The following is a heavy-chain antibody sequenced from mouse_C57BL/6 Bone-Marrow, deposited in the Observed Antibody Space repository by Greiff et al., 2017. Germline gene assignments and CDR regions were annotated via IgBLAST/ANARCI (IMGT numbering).Heavy chain of an antibody. D-gene: IGHD2-2*01. V-gene: IGHV1-50*01. CDR2: IDPSDSYT. Sequence: QVQLQQPGAELVKPGASVKLSCKASGYTFTSYWMQWVKQRPGQGLEWIGEIDPSDSYTNYNQKFKGKATLTVDTSSSTAYMQLSSLTSADSAVYYCASEGYRSYWYFDVWGTGTTVTVSS. CDR3: ASEGYRSYWYFDV. J-gene: IGHJ1*03. CDR1: GYTFTSYW.